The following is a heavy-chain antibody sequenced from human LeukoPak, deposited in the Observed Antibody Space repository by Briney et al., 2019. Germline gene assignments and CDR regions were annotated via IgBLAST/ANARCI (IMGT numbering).Heavy chain of an antibody. D-gene: IGHD5-12*01. J-gene: IGHJ4*02. Sequence: SETLSLTCTVSGGSISSYYWSWIRQPPGKGLEWIGYIYYSGSTNYNPSLKSRVTISVDTSKNQFSLKVTSLTAADTAVYYCARAPGTVAIDYWGQGTLVTVSS. CDR2: IYYSGST. V-gene: IGHV4-59*12. CDR1: GGSISSYY. CDR3: ARAPGTVAIDY.